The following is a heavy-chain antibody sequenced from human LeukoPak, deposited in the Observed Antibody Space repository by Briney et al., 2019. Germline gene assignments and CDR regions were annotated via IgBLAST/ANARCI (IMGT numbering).Heavy chain of an antibody. CDR1: GFTFSSYW. V-gene: IGHV3-74*01. Sequence: GGSLRLSCAASGFTFSSYWRHWVRHAPGKGLVWVSRINSDGSSTNYADSVKGRFTISRDNAKNTLYLQINSLRAEDTAVYYCASQIAVAGPYYFDYWGQGTLVTVSS. D-gene: IGHD6-19*01. J-gene: IGHJ4*02. CDR2: INSDGSST. CDR3: ASQIAVAGPYYFDY.